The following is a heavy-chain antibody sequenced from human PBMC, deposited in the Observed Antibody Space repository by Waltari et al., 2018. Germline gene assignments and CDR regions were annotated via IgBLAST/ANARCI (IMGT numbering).Heavy chain of an antibody. J-gene: IGHJ3*02. CDR2: IYPGDSDT. Sequence: EVQLVQSGAEVKKPGESLKISCKGSGYSFTSYWIDWVRQMPGKGLEWMGIIYPGDSDTRYSPSFQGQVTISADKSISTAYLQWSSLKASDTAMYYCARPDNYYDSSGYPPDAFDIWGQGTMVTVSS. CDR3: ARPDNYYDSSGYPPDAFDI. V-gene: IGHV5-51*01. CDR1: GYSFTSYW. D-gene: IGHD3-22*01.